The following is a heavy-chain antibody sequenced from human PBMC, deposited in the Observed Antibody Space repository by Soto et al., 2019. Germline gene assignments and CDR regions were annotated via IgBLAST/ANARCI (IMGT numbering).Heavy chain of an antibody. Sequence: ASVKVSFKASGYSFTNNDFSWVRQATGQGLEWMGWMNPGSGDTGYAQTFQGRVTMTGDISIATAYMELSSLRSDDTAIYYCARMATFGSLNWFDPWGQGTLVTVSS. V-gene: IGHV1-8*01. CDR2: MNPGSGDT. D-gene: IGHD3-16*01. CDR3: ARMATFGSLNWFDP. CDR1: GYSFTNND. J-gene: IGHJ5*02.